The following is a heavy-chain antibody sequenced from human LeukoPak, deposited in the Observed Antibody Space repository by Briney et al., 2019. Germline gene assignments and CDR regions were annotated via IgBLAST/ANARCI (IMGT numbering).Heavy chain of an antibody. CDR2: IWYDGSNK. J-gene: IGHJ4*02. CDR3: ARRLSGSSDY. V-gene: IGHV3-33*01. CDR1: GFTFSSYG. Sequence: PGGSLRLSCAASGFTFSSYGMHWVRQAPGKGLEGVAVIWYDGSNKYYADSVKGRFTISRDNSKNTLYLQMNSLRAEDTAVYYCARRLSGSSDYWGRGTLVTVSS. D-gene: IGHD3-10*01.